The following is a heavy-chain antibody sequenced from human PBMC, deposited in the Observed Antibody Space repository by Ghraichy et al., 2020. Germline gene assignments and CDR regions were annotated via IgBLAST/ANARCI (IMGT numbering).Heavy chain of an antibody. J-gene: IGHJ4*02. CDR3: ASIPARMYSSSWYFHY. D-gene: IGHD6-13*01. CDR1: GFTVSSNY. CDR2: IYSGGST. Sequence: GESLNISCAASGFTVSSNYMSWVRQAPGKGLELVSVIYSGGSTYYADSVKGRFTISRDNSKNTLYLQMNSLRAEDTAVYYCASIPARMYSSSWYFHYWGQGTLVTVSS. V-gene: IGHV3-53*01.